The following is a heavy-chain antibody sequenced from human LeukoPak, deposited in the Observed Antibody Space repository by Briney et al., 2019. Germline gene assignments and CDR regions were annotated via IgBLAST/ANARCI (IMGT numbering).Heavy chain of an antibody. Sequence: PGGPLRLSCAASGFSFSNCSMNWVRQAPGKGLEWVSSISSSSTYIYYADSLEGRFTISRDNVRNSLYPQMNSLRAEDTAVYYCAGDYEGNLAFDIWGQGTMVTVSS. J-gene: IGHJ3*02. CDR2: ISSSSTYI. CDR1: GFSFSNCS. D-gene: IGHD4-23*01. V-gene: IGHV3-21*01. CDR3: AGDYEGNLAFDI.